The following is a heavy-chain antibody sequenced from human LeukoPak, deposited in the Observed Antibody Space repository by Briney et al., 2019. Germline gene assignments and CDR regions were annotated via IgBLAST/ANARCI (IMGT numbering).Heavy chain of an antibody. Sequence: SETLSLTCTVSGDSISSSRYYWGWIRQPPGKGLEWIGSIYYSGNTYYNPSFKSRVTISVDTSKNQFSLKLTSVTAADTAVYYCARPWDWGQGTLVTVSS. J-gene: IGHJ4*02. CDR2: IYYSGNT. CDR3: ARPWD. D-gene: IGHD1-26*01. V-gene: IGHV4-39*01. CDR1: GDSISSSRYY.